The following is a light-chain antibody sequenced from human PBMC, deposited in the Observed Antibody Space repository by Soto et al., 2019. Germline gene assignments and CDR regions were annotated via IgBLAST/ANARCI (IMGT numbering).Light chain of an antibody. Sequence: EIVMTQSPATLSVSPGERATLSCRASQSVNSNFAWYQQKPAQAPRLLIYGASSRATGIPERFSGSGSGTDFNLSVSRLEPEDFAVYFCQQYGSSPPTFGQGTKVDIK. J-gene: IGKJ1*01. CDR1: QSVNSN. CDR3: QQYGSSPPT. V-gene: IGKV3-20*01. CDR2: GAS.